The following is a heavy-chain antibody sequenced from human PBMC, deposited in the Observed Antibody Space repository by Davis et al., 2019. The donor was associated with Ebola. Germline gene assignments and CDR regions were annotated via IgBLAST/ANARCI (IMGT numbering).Heavy chain of an antibody. CDR1: GGSFSAYY. D-gene: IGHD6-6*01. Sequence: MPSETLSLTCAVYGGSFSAYYWSWIRQPPGEGLEWIGEINHSGSTYYNPSLKSRVTTSVDTSKNQFSLKLSSVTAADTAVYYCARRSSSSFDYWGQGTLVTVSS. V-gene: IGHV4-34*01. J-gene: IGHJ4*02. CDR3: ARRSSSSFDY. CDR2: INHSGST.